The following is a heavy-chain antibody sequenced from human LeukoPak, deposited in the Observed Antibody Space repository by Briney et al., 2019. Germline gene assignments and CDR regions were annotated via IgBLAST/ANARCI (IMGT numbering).Heavy chain of an antibody. CDR3: ARDIRNSGSYYSDY. D-gene: IGHD3-10*01. J-gene: IGHJ4*02. CDR2: IYDSGST. V-gene: IGHV4-4*07. CDR1: GGSIATYY. Sequence: PETLSLTCTVSGGSIATYYWSWIRQPAGKGLEWIGRIYDSGSTQYNPSLKSRVTMSVDRSRNQFSLKLSSETAADTALYFCARDIRNSGSYYSDYWGRGTLVIVSS.